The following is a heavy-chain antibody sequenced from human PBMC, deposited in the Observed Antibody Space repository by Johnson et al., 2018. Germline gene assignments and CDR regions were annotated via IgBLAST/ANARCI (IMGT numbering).Heavy chain of an antibody. Sequence: QVQLVQSGGGVVQPGRSLRLSCAASGFIFSSYAMHWVRQAPGKGLEWLAVIPYDGSNKHYAESVRGRFTISRSNSKNTLYLQMNSLRAEDTAVYYCARGHGPYYYYRDVWGKGTTVTVSS. V-gene: IGHV3-30-3*01. J-gene: IGHJ6*03. CDR3: ARGHGPYYYYRDV. CDR2: IPYDGSNK. CDR1: GFIFSSYA. D-gene: IGHD3/OR15-3a*01.